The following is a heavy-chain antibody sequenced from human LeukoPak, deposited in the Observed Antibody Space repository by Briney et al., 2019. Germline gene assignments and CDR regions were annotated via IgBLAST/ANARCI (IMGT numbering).Heavy chain of an antibody. V-gene: IGHV1-69*05. Sequence: GASVKVSCKASGGTFSSYAISWVRQAPGQGLEWMGGIIPIFGTANYAQKFQGRVTITTDESTSTAYMELSSLRSEDTAVYYCARSPRNDGSSWYDLDYWGQGTLVTVSS. D-gene: IGHD6-13*01. CDR1: GGTFSSYA. CDR2: IIPIFGTA. J-gene: IGHJ4*02. CDR3: ARSPRNDGSSWYDLDY.